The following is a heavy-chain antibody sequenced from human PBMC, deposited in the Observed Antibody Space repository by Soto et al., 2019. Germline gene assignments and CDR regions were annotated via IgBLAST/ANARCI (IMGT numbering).Heavy chain of an antibody. J-gene: IGHJ4*02. CDR3: AKDRIAARGFAFDY. CDR2: ISWNSGDT. CDR1: GFNFDDYA. V-gene: IGHV3-9*01. D-gene: IGHD6-25*01. Sequence: GGSLRLSCAASGFNFDDYAMHWVRQAPGKGLEWVSGISWNSGDTDYVDSVKGRFTISRDNAKNSLYLQMNSLRPEDAAFYYCAKDRIAARGFAFDYWGQGTLVTVSS.